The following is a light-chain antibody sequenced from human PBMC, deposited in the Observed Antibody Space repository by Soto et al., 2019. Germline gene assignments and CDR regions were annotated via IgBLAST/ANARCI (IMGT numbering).Light chain of an antibody. J-gene: IGLJ1*01. V-gene: IGLV1-40*01. CDR3: QSYDSSLSALYV. CDR2: GNN. CDR1: SSNIGAGYE. Sequence: QPVLTQPPSVSGAPGQRVTISCTGSSSNIGAGYEVHWYQQLPGTAPKLLIYGNNNRPSGVPDRFSGSTSATSASLAITGLQAEDEADYYCQSYDSSLSALYVFGTGTKLTVL.